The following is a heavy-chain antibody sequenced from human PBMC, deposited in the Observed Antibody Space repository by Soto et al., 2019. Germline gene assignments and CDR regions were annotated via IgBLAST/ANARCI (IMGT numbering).Heavy chain of an antibody. Sequence: PSETLSLTCTVSGGSISSGDYYWSWIRQPPGKGLEWIGYIYYSGSTYYNPSLKSRVTISVDTSKNQFSLKLSSVTAADTAVYYCARGELGELLSFDYWGQGTLVTVSS. CDR3: ARGELGELLSFDY. D-gene: IGHD3-10*01. V-gene: IGHV4-30-4*01. CDR2: IYYSGST. CDR1: GGSISSGDYY. J-gene: IGHJ4*02.